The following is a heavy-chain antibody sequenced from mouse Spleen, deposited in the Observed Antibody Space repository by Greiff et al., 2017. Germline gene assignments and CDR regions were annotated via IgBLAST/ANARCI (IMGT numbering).Heavy chain of an antibody. CDR2: IYPRDGST. J-gene: IGHJ1*03. CDR3: AIYYGRSYGYFDV. D-gene: IGHD1-1*01. CDR1: GYTFTSYD. V-gene: IGHV1-85*01. Sequence: QVQLQQSGPELVKPGASVKLSCKASGYTFTSYDINWVKQRPGQGLEWIGWIYPRDGSTKYNEKFKGKATLTVDTSSSTAYMELHSLTSEDSAVYFCAIYYGRSYGYFDVWGTGTTVTVSS.